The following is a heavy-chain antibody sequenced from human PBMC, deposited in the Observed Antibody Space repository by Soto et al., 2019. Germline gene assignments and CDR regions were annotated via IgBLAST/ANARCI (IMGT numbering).Heavy chain of an antibody. CDR3: ARDFSIAVAGTPNFQH. CDR2: IIPILGIA. V-gene: IGHV1-69*04. CDR1: GCTFSSYT. Sequence: SVKVSCKASGCTFSSYTISWVRQAPGQGLEWMGRIIPILGIANYAQKFQGRVTITADKSTSTAYMELSSLRSEDTAAYYCARDFSIAVAGTPNFQHWGQGTLVTVSS. J-gene: IGHJ1*01. D-gene: IGHD6-19*01.